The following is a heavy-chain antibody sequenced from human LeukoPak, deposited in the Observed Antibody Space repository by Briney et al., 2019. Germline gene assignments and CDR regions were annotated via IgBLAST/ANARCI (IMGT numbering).Heavy chain of an antibody. CDR3: ARVRSGYSGYDSDY. D-gene: IGHD5-12*01. V-gene: IGHV1-18*04. Sequence: ASVKVSCKASGYTFTSYGISWVRQAPGQGLEWMGWISAYNGNTNYAQKLQGRVTMTTDTSTSTAYMELRSLRSDDTAMYYCARVRSGYSGYDSDYWGQGTLVTVSS. J-gene: IGHJ4*02. CDR2: ISAYNGNT. CDR1: GYTFTSYG.